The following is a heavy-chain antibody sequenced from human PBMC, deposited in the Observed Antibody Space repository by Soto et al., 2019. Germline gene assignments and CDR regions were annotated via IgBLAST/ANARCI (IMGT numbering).Heavy chain of an antibody. CDR3: ARAHDYGGNNYWYFDL. Sequence: QVQLQQWGAGLLKPSETLSLTCAVYGGSFSGYYWSWIRQPPGRGLEWIGEINHSGSSNSNPSLKSRLTLSVDTSKNQFSLKLSSVTAADTAVYYCARAHDYGGNNYWYFDLWGRGTLVTVSS. CDR1: GGSFSGYY. CDR2: INHSGSS. V-gene: IGHV4-34*01. D-gene: IGHD2-15*01. J-gene: IGHJ2*01.